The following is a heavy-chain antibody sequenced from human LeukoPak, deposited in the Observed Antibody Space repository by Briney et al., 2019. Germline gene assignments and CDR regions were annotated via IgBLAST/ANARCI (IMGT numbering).Heavy chain of an antibody. CDR1: GFTFSSYA. Sequence: PGRSRRLSCGASGFTFSSYAMSWVRLAPGKGLGWVSAISGSGDSTYYADSVKGQFTISRDNSKNTLYLQMNSLRAEDTAIYYCAKARHYGSGSYYINYYYYYMDVWGKGTTVTVSS. D-gene: IGHD3-10*01. J-gene: IGHJ6*03. CDR2: ISGSGDST. CDR3: AKARHYGSGSYYINYYYYYMDV. V-gene: IGHV3-23*01.